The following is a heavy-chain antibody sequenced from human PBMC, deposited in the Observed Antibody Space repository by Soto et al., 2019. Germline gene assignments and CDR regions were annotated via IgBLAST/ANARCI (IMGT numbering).Heavy chain of an antibody. J-gene: IGHJ6*02. CDR1: GFTFSSYS. CDR2: ISSRTNYM. Sequence: EVQLVESGGGLVKPGGSLRLSCAASGFTFSSYSMNWVRQAQGKGLEWVSSISSRTNYMYYADSVKGRFTISRDDAKNSLYLQMNSLRAEDTAVYYCARMGSVTTFSWSDYYYGMDVWGQGTTVTVSS. V-gene: IGHV3-21*01. CDR3: ARMGSVTTFSWSDYYYGMDV. D-gene: IGHD4-17*01.